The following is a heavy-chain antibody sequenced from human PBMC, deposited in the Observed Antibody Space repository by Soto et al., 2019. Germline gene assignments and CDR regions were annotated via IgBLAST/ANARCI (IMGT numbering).Heavy chain of an antibody. J-gene: IGHJ6*02. CDR1: GGTFSTDS. CDR2: LIPMFGTA. V-gene: IGHV1-69*12. Sequence: QVQLVQSGAEVKKPGSSVKVSCKASGGTFSTDSISWVRQAPGQGLEWMGGLIPMFGTANNAQKFQGRVTITAAEAPRTAYMKLSSLRSEDTAVYFCAREIDGYYGMDVWGQGTTVTVAS. CDR3: AREIDGYYGMDV.